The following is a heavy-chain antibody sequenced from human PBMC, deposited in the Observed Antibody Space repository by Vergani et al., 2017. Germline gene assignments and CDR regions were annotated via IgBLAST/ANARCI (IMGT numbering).Heavy chain of an antibody. CDR3: ARAYXSSSSCPSYYMDV. Sequence: QVQLVQSGAEVKKPGASVKVSCKASGYTFTSYYMNWVRQAPGQGLEWMGIINPSGGSTTYAQKFQGRVTMTRDTSTSTVYMELSSLRSEDTAVYYCARAYXSSSSCPSYYMDVWGKGTTVTVSS. V-gene: IGHV1-46*03. CDR2: INPSGGST. D-gene: IGHD2-2*01. CDR1: GYTFTSYY. J-gene: IGHJ6*03.